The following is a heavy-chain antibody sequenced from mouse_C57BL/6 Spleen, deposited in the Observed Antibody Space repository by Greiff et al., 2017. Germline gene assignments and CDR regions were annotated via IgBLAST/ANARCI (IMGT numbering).Heavy chain of an antibody. Sequence: VQLQQPGAELVRPGSSVKLSCKASGYTFTSYWMHWVKQRPIQGLEWIGNIDPSDSETHYNQKFKDKATLTVDKSSSTAYMQLSSLTSEDSAVYYCARSISWYAMDYWGQGTSVTVSS. CDR3: ARSISWYAMDY. CDR1: GYTFTSYW. V-gene: IGHV1-52*01. CDR2: IDPSDSET. J-gene: IGHJ4*01.